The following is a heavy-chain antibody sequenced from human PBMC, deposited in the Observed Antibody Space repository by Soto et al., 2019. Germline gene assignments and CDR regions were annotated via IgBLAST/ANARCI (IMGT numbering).Heavy chain of an antibody. J-gene: IGHJ3*02. V-gene: IGHV3-23*01. Sequence: EVQLLESGGGLVQPGGSLRLSCAASGFTFSTYAMSWVRQAPGKGLEWVSDISGSGGSTYYPDSVKGRFTISRDNSKNTLYLQVNSLTAEYTAVYYCAKRKRSCNSASCYDGAFDIWGQGTKVTVSS. D-gene: IGHD2-2*01. CDR3: AKRKRSCNSASCYDGAFDI. CDR1: GFTFSTYA. CDR2: ISGSGGST.